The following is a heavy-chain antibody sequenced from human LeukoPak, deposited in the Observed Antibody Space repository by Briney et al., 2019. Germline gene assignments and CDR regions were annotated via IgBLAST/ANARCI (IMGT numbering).Heavy chain of an antibody. CDR2: IYPGDSDT. Sequence: GESLKISCKGSGYRFTSYWIAWVRQMPGKGLEWMGIIYPGDSDTRYSPSFQGQVTISADKSISTAYLQWSSLKASDTAMYYCARSVWFGEFAGYYYGMDVWGQGTTVTVSS. D-gene: IGHD3-10*01. V-gene: IGHV5-51*01. CDR1: GYRFTSYW. CDR3: ARSVWFGEFAGYYYGMDV. J-gene: IGHJ6*02.